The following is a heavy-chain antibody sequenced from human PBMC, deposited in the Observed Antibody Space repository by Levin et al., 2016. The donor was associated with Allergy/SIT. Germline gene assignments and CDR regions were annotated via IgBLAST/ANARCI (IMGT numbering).Heavy chain of an antibody. D-gene: IGHD4-17*01. CDR2: IDYSGST. CDR1: GGSFSSYH. V-gene: IGHV4-59*13. CDR3: ARGSRPFGDYGY. Sequence: SETLSLTCTVSGGSFSSYHWTWIRQSPGKGLEWIGYIDYSGSTDYNPSLRSRLTMSLDTSKNQFSLKLSSVTATDTALYYCARGSRPFGDYGYWGQGTLVTVSS. J-gene: IGHJ4*02.